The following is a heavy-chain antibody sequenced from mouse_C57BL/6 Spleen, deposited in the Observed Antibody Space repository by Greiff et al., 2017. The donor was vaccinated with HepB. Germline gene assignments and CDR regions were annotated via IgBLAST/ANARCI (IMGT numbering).Heavy chain of an antibody. CDR3: AGYYGSRRYFDV. CDR1: GYSITSGYY. Sequence: ESGPGLVKPSQSLSLTCSVTGYSITSGYYWNWIRQFPGNKLEWMGYISYDGSNNYNPSLKNRISITRDTSKNQFFLKLNSVTTEDTATYYCAGYYGSRRYFDVWGTGTTVTVSS. CDR2: ISYDGSN. D-gene: IGHD1-1*01. V-gene: IGHV3-6*01. J-gene: IGHJ1*03.